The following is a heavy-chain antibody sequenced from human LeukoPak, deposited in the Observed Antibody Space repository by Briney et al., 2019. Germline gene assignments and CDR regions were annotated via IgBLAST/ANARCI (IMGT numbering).Heavy chain of an antibody. V-gene: IGHV4-39*07. J-gene: IGHJ4*02. CDR2: IYYSGST. Sequence: SETLSLTCIVSSGSISSDQSYWGWIRQPPGKGLEWLGTIYYSGSTYINPSLRGRVTLSVDTSKNQYSLKLSSVTAADTAVYYCARAPSGYSGYLSAYYFDYWGQGTLVTVSS. D-gene: IGHD5-12*01. CDR1: SGSISSDQSY. CDR3: ARAPSGYSGYLSAYYFDY.